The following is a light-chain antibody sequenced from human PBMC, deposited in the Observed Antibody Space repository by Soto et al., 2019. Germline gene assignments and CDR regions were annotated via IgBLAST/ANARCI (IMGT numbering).Light chain of an antibody. V-gene: IGKV3-20*01. J-gene: IGKJ2*01. CDR1: QSVSSNY. CDR2: GTS. Sequence: EIVLTQSPGTLSLSPGERATLSCRASQSVSSNYLAWYQQKPGQSPSLLIFGTSSRATGVPDRFSGSGSGTVFTLTINRLEPEDFAVYFCQQYTYSPYTFGQGTKLEIK. CDR3: QQYTYSPYT.